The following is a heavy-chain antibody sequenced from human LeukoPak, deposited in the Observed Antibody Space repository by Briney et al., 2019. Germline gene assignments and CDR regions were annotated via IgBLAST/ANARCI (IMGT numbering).Heavy chain of an antibody. D-gene: IGHD3-22*01. Sequence: GGSLRLSCAASGFTFSSYGMHWVRQAPGKGLEWVAVISYDGSNKYYADSVKGRFTISRDNSKNTLYLQMNSLRAEDTAVYYCARIWGDYDSSGYYYLDYWGQGTLVTVSS. CDR3: ARIWGDYDSSGYYYLDY. CDR2: ISYDGSNK. V-gene: IGHV3-30*03. J-gene: IGHJ4*02. CDR1: GFTFSSYG.